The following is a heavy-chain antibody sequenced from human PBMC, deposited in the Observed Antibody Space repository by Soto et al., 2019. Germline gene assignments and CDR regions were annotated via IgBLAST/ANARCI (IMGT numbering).Heavy chain of an antibody. J-gene: IGHJ4*02. Sequence: AGGSLRLSCAASGFTFSSYCMHWVRQAPGKGLEWVAVISYDGSNKYYADSVKGRFKGRFTISRDNAKNSLYLQMNSLRAEDTAVYYCAKDPTSYDSSAQFDSWGQGTLVTVSS. CDR1: GFTFSSYC. V-gene: IGHV3-30*18. CDR3: AKDPTSYDSSAQFDS. CDR2: ISYDGSNK. D-gene: IGHD3-22*01.